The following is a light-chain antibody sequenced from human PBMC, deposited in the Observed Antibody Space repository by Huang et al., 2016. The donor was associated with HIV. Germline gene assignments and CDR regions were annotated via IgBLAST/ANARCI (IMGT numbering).Light chain of an antibody. V-gene: IGKV2-29*02. CDR3: MQGKQLPYT. CDR1: QGLLYREKIY. J-gene: IGKJ2*01. Sequence: DIEMTQTPLSLSVTPGQPASISRKSSQGLLYREKIYLYWYLQKPGQSPQLLIYELSNRFSGVPDRFSGSGSPTDFTLKISRVETEDVGVYYCMQGKQLPYTFGQGTRLEIK. CDR2: ELS.